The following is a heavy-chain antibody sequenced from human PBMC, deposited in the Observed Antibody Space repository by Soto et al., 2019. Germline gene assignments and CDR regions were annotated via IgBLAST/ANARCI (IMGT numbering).Heavy chain of an antibody. Sequence: GASVKVSCKASGYTFTSYDINWVRQATGQGLEWMGWMNPNSGNTGYAQKFQGRVTMTRNTSISTAYMELSSLRSEDTAVYYCARGVPPLLWFGELFDVNYYYYYMDVWGKGTTVTVSS. CDR2: MNPNSGNT. V-gene: IGHV1-8*01. CDR1: GYTFTSYD. D-gene: IGHD3-10*01. CDR3: ARGVPPLLWFGELFDVNYYYYYMDV. J-gene: IGHJ6*03.